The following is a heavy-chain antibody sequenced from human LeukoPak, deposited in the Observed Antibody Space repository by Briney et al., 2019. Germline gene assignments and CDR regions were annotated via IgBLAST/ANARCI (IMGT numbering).Heavy chain of an antibody. D-gene: IGHD5-12*01. J-gene: IGHJ3*02. CDR3: ARHGTLWDGGYVFSSGANDAFDI. V-gene: IGHV4-39*01. Sequence: SSETLSLTCTVSGGSYSSSSYHCGWIRQPPGKGLEWIGSIYYSGSTYYNPSLKSRVTISVDTSKNQFSLKLSSVTAADTAVYYCARHGTLWDGGYVFSSGANDAFDIWGQGTMVTVSS. CDR2: IYYSGST. CDR1: GGSYSSSSYH.